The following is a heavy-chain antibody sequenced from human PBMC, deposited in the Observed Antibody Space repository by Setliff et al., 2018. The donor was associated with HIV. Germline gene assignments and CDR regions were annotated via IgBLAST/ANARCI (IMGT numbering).Heavy chain of an antibody. CDR2: IHYSGST. J-gene: IGHJ3*02. V-gene: IGHV4-31*01. Sequence: SETLSLTCTVSGGSISSGGYYWSWIRQHPGKGLEWIGYIHYSGSTYYKPSLKSPVSMSVDTSKNQFSLKLSSVTAADTAVYYCARASAERSSVRGLGIAFDIWGQGTMVTVSS. D-gene: IGHD3-10*01. CDR3: ARASAERSSVRGLGIAFDI. CDR1: GGSISSGGYY.